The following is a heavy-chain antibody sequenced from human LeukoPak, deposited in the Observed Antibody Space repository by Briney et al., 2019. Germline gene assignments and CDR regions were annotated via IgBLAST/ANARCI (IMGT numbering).Heavy chain of an antibody. CDR2: ISGSAHKI. V-gene: IGHV3-23*01. CDR3: AGRVAGYSSGYVY. Sequence: GGSLRLSCVASGITFSNYAVSWVRQAPEKGLDWVSVISGSAHKIRYADSVKGRFTISRDNSENIVYLQMNNLRAEDTAVYYCAGRVAGYSSGYVYWGQGTLVTVSS. CDR1: GITFSNYA. D-gene: IGHD5-18*01. J-gene: IGHJ4*02.